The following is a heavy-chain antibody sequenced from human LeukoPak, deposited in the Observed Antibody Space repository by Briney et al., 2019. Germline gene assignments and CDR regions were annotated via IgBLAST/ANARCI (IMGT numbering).Heavy chain of an antibody. CDR1: GFTFSSYG. Sequence: GRSLRLSCAASGFTFSSYGMHWVRQAPGKGLEWVAVIWYDGSNKYYADSVKGRFTISRDNSKNTLYLQMNSLRAEDTAVYYCARDGDRNRYYDFWSGYYTGMDYWGQGTLVTVSS. D-gene: IGHD3-3*01. J-gene: IGHJ4*02. CDR2: IWYDGSNK. CDR3: ARDGDRNRYYDFWSGYYTGMDY. V-gene: IGHV3-33*01.